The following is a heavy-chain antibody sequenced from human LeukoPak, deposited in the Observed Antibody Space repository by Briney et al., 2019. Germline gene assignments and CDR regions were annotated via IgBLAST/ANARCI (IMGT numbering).Heavy chain of an antibody. J-gene: IGHJ4*02. V-gene: IGHV3-30*18. D-gene: IGHD3-10*01. CDR1: GFTFSSYG. CDR3: AKDGLYGSGSLHY. Sequence: AGSLRFSCAASGFTFSSYGMHWVRQAPGKGLEGVAVISYDGSNKYYADSVKGRFTISRDNSKNTLYLQMNSLRAEDTAVYYCAKDGLYGSGSLHYWGQGTLVTVSS. CDR2: ISYDGSNK.